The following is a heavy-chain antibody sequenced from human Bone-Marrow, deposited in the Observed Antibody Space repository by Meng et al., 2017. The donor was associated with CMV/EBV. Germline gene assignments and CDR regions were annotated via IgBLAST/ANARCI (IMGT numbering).Heavy chain of an antibody. CDR3: ARYGYCSSSSCYANYYYGMDV. Sequence: GGSLRLSCAASGFTFSDYYMSWVRQAPGKGLEWVAYSGSSGTSISYGDPVKGRFTISRDNAKNSLYLQMNSLRAEDTAVYYCARYGYCSSSSCYANYYYGMDVWGQGTTVTVSS. V-gene: IGHV3-11*01. CDR1: GFTFSDYY. CDR2: SGSSGTSI. J-gene: IGHJ6*02. D-gene: IGHD2-2*03.